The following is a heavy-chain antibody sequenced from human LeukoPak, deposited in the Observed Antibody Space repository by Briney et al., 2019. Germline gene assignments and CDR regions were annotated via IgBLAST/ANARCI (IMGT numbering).Heavy chain of an antibody. D-gene: IGHD3-3*01. CDR2: IIPIFGTA. Sequence: GASVKVTCKASGGTFSSYAISWVRQAPGQGLEWMGGIIPIFGTANYAQKFQGRVTMTRNTSISTAYMELSSLRSEDTAVYYCARWTTYYDFWSGPPLYYYYGMDVWGQGTTVTVSS. J-gene: IGHJ6*02. V-gene: IGHV1-69*05. CDR3: ARWTTYYDFWSGPPLYYYYGMDV. CDR1: GGTFSSYA.